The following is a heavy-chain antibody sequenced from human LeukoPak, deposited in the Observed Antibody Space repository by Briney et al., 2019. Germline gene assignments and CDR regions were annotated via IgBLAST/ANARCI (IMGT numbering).Heavy chain of an antibody. CDR3: ARDYGDSSSWHGY. J-gene: IGHJ4*02. CDR2: MNPNSGNT. Sequence: ASVKVSCKASGYTFTSYDINWVRQATGQGLEWLGWMNPNSGNTNYAQKFQGRVTMTRDTSISTAYMELSRLRSDDTAVYYCARDYGDSSSWHGYWGQGTLVTVSS. D-gene: IGHD6-13*01. V-gene: IGHV1-8*01. CDR1: GYTFTSYD.